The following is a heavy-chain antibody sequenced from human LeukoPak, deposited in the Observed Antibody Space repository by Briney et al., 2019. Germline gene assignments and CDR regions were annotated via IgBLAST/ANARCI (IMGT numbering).Heavy chain of an antibody. V-gene: IGHV3-33*06. CDR2: IWYDGSNK. Sequence: PGRSLRLSCAASGFTFSSYGMHWVRQAPGKGLEWVAVIWYDGSNKYYADSVKGRFTISRDNSKNTLYLQMNSLRAEDTAVYYCAKDRGAAGRPDYWGQGTLVTVSS. CDR3: AKDRGAAGRPDY. J-gene: IGHJ4*02. CDR1: GFTFSSYG. D-gene: IGHD6-13*01.